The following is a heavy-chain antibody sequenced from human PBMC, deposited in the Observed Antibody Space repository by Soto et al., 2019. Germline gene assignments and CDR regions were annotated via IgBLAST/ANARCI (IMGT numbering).Heavy chain of an antibody. V-gene: IGHV3-30-3*01. D-gene: IGHD3-9*01. Sequence: QVQLVESGGGVVQPGRSLRLSCAASGFTFSNYAMHWVRQAPGKGLEWVAVISYDGSNKYYADSVKGRFTMSRDNSKNAMSVQMNSLRAEDTAVYYCAREETGSFDYWGQGTLVTVSS. CDR1: GFTFSNYA. CDR2: ISYDGSNK. J-gene: IGHJ4*02. CDR3: AREETGSFDY.